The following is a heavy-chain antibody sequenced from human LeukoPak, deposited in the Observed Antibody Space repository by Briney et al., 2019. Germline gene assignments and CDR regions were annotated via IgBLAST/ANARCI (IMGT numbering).Heavy chain of an antibody. D-gene: IGHD3-10*01. CDR3: AKVYGWYGEGYFDY. Sequence: GGSLRLSCEASGFTVSSNYMSWVRQAPGKGLEWVSVIYSDGSTYYADSVKGRFTISRGSSKNTLYLQMNSLRAEDTAVYYCAKVYGWYGEGYFDYWGQGTLVTVSS. CDR1: GFTVSSNY. CDR2: IYSDGST. J-gene: IGHJ4*02. V-gene: IGHV3-53*01.